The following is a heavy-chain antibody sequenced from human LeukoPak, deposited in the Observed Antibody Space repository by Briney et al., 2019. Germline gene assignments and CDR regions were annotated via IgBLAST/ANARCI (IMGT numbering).Heavy chain of an antibody. Sequence: GRSLRLSCTASGFTFSNYAMHWVRQAPGKGLEWVAVISYDGSNKYYADSVKGRFTISRDNSKNTLYLQMNSLRVDDTAIYYCAKEIRPNDHWGQGTLVIVSS. V-gene: IGHV3-30-3*02. CDR3: AKEIRPNDH. CDR1: GFTFSNYA. J-gene: IGHJ4*02. CDR2: ISYDGSNK. D-gene: IGHD3-16*01.